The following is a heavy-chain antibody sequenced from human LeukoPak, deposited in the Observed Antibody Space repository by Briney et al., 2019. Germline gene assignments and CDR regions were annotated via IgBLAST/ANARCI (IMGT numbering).Heavy chain of an antibody. Sequence: ASVKVSCKASGYTFTSYDINWVRQATGQGLEWMGWMNPNSGNTGYAQKFQGRVTMTRNTSISTAYMELSSLRSEDTAVYYCAGCPPSGSYACVHWGQRTLVTVSS. CDR1: GYTFTSYD. J-gene: IGHJ4*02. D-gene: IGHD1-26*01. CDR3: AGCPPSGSYACVH. V-gene: IGHV1-8*01. CDR2: MNPNSGNT.